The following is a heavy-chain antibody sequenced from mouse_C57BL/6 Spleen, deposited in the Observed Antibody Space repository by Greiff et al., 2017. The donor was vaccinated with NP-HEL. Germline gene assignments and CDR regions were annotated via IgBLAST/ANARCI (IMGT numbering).Heavy chain of an antibody. D-gene: IGHD2-2*01. V-gene: IGHV5-17*01. CDR3: ANTMVTTGGYYYAMDY. Sequence: EVQRVESGGGLVKPGGSLKLSCAASGFTFSDYGMHWVRQAPEKGLEWVAYISSGSSTIYYADTVKGRFTISRDNAKNTLFLQMTSLRSEDTAMYYCANTMVTTGGYYYAMDYWGQGTSVTVSS. CDR1: GFTFSDYG. CDR2: ISSGSSTI. J-gene: IGHJ4*01.